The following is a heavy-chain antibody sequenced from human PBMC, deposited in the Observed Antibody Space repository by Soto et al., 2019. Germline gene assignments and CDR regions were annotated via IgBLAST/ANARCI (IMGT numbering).Heavy chain of an antibody. J-gene: IGHJ6*02. CDR3: IRDGDYYYGMDV. V-gene: IGHV4-39*02. CDR1: GGSISSSSYY. CDR2: IYYSGST. Sequence: SETLSLTCTVSGGSISSSSYYWGWIRQPPGKGLEWIGSIYYSGSTYYNPSLKSRVTISVDTSKNQFSLKLSSVTAADTAVYYCIRDGDYYYGMDVWRQGTTVTVSS. D-gene: IGHD3-16*01.